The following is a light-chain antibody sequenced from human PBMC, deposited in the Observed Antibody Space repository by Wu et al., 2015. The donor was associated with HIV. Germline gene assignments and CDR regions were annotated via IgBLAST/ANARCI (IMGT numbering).Light chain of an antibody. CDR2: AAS. CDR1: QDISSY. CDR3: QQLNSYPLT. Sequence: DIQLTQSPSFLSASVGDRVTITCRASQDISSYLAWYQQKPEKAPKLLIYAASTLQSGVPSRFSGSGSGTEFTLTISSLQPEDFATYYCQQLNSYPLTFGGGTKVE. J-gene: IGKJ4*01. V-gene: IGKV1-9*01.